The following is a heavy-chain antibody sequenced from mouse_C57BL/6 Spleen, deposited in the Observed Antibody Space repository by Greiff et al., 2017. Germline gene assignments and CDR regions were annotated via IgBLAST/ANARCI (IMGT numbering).Heavy chain of an antibody. J-gene: IGHJ2*01. V-gene: IGHV1-53*01. D-gene: IGHD1-1*01. CDR2: INPADGGT. CDR1: GYTFTSYW. Sequence: VQLQQPGAELVKPGASVKVSCKASGYTFTSYWMHWVKQRPGQGLEWIGKINPADGGTNYNEKFKGKATLTVDKSSSTAYMQLSSLTSEDSAVYYCARYGDGNYWGQGTTLTVSS. CDR3: ARYGDGNY.